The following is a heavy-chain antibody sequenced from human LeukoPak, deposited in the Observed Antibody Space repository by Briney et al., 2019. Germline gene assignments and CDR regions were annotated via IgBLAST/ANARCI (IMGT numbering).Heavy chain of an antibody. D-gene: IGHD6-13*01. J-gene: IGHJ4*02. CDR2: ISGSGDST. V-gene: IGHV3-23*01. Sequence: GGSLRLSCAASGFTFSSIGMSWVRQAPGKGLEWVSSISGSGDSTYYADSVKGRFTISRDNSKNTLYLQMDSLRAEDTAVYYCAKRGASWSFDSWGQGTLVTVSS. CDR3: AKRGASWSFDS. CDR1: GFTFSSIG.